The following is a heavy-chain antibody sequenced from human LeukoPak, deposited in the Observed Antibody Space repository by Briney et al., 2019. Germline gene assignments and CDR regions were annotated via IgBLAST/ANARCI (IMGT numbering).Heavy chain of an antibody. J-gene: IGHJ5*02. CDR1: GDSINNYY. D-gene: IGHD3-3*01. CDR2: IYYSGST. CDR3: VRRFGS. Sequence: SETLSLTCTVSGDSINNYYWSWVRQPPGKGLEWIGYIYYSGSTNYNPSLKSRVSISVDTSKNQFSLKLSSVTVADTAVYYCVRRFGSWGQGTLVTVSS. V-gene: IGHV4-59*01.